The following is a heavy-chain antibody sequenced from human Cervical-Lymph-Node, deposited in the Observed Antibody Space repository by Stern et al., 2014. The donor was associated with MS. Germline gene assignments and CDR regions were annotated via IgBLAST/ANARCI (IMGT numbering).Heavy chain of an antibody. J-gene: IGHJ4*02. CDR2: TNEDGSQR. V-gene: IGHV3-7*01. CDR1: GFTFR. CDR3: ARIMATAAY. Sequence: VQLVESGGGLVQPGESLKLSCAVSGFTFRMSWVRQAPGKGLEWVANTNEDGSQRHYVDSVKGRFTISSDNTRTTLYLQMNNLRDDDTAVYYCARIMATAAYWGQGALVIVSA. D-gene: IGHD2-21*02.